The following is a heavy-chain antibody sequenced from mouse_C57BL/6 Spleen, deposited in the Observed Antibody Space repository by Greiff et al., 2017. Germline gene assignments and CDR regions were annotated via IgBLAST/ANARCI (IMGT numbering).Heavy chain of an antibody. CDR2: IDPSDSYT. CDR3: ARFNGGFDY. Sequence: QVQLKESGAELVMPGASVKLSCKASGYTFTSYWMHWVKQRPGQGLEWIGEIDPSDSYTNYNQKFKGKSTLTVDKSSSTAYMQLSSLTSEDSAVYYCARFNGGFDYWGQGTTLTVSS. V-gene: IGHV1-69*01. J-gene: IGHJ2*01. CDR1: GYTFTSYW.